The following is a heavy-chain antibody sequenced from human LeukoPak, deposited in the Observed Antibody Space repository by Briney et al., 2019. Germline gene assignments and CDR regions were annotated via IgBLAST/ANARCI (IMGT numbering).Heavy chain of an antibody. CDR1: GFSLTTSGMC. J-gene: IGHJ3*01. V-gene: IGHV2-70*11. D-gene: IGHD5-24*01. CDR3: ARIRRRDGYRDAFDL. CDR2: IDWDDDK. Sequence: SGPAQVKPTQTLTLTCTFSGFSLTTSGMCVSWIRQPPGKALEWLARIDWDDDKYYSTSLKTRLSISKDTSKNQVVLTMTNMDPVDTATYYCARIRRRDGYRDAFDLWGQGTMVTVSS.